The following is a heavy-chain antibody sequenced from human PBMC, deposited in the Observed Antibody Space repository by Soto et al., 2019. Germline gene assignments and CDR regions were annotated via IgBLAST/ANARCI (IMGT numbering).Heavy chain of an antibody. CDR3: TRQGLLWFGELMASTDAAPPSYYYCGRDV. Sequence: EVQLVESGGGFVQPGGSLKLSCAASGFTFSGSAMHWVRQASGKGLEWVGRIRSKANSYATAYAASVKGRFTISRYDSTITAYLQMDRLKTEDTAVYYCTRQGLLWFGELMASTDAAPPSYYYCGRDVWGQGTTVTVSS. CDR1: GFTFSGSA. D-gene: IGHD3-10*01. J-gene: IGHJ6*02. V-gene: IGHV3-73*02. CDR2: IRSKANSYAT.